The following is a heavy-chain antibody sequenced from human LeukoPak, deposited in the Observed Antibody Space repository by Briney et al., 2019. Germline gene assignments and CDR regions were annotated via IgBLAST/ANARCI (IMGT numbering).Heavy chain of an antibody. V-gene: IGHV1-2*02. CDR2: INPNSGVT. CDR3: AKMAIAAAVEGDSWCDP. Sequence: ASVKVSCKASGYTFTAYYVHWVRQAPGQGREWMGWINPNSGVTKYAQKFQGRVTMARDTSISTAYMELSRLISGDTAVYYCAKMAIAAAVEGDSWCDPWGQGTLVTVSS. J-gene: IGHJ5*02. CDR1: GYTFTAYY. D-gene: IGHD6-13*01.